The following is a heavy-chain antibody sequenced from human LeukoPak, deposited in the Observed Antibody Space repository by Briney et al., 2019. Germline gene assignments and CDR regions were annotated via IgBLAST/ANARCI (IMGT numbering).Heavy chain of an antibody. CDR2: IYYSGST. CDR1: GGSISSSSYY. CDR3: VTYSSSWAWFDP. Sequence: SETLSLTCTVSGGSISSSSYYWGWIRQPPGKGLEWIGSIYYSGSTYYNPSLKSRVTISVDMSKNQFSLKLSSVTAADTAVYYCVTYSSSWAWFDPWGQGTLVTVSS. J-gene: IGHJ5*02. D-gene: IGHD6-13*01. V-gene: IGHV4-39*01.